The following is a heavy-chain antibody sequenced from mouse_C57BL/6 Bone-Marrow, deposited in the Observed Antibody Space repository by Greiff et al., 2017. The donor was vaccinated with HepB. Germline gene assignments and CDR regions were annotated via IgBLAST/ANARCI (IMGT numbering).Heavy chain of an antibody. D-gene: IGHD1-1*01. CDR3: ARHKDYYGRTWFAY. CDR2: ISSGGSYT. CDR1: GFTFSSYG. J-gene: IGHJ3*01. Sequence: EVKLMESGGDLVKPGGSLKLSCAASGFTFSSYGMSWVRQTPDKRLEWVATISSGGSYTYYPDSVKGRFTISRDNAKNTRYLQMSSLKSEDTAMYYCARHKDYYGRTWFAYWGQGTLVTVSA. V-gene: IGHV5-6*01.